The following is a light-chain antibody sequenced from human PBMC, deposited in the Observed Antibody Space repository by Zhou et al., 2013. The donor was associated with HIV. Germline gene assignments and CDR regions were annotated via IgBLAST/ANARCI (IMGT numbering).Light chain of an antibody. Sequence: QSALTQPASVSGSPGQSITISCTGSSSDVGGYKYVSWYQHHPGKAPKLMIYHVTKRPSGVSNRFSGSKSGNTASLTISGLQAEDEAVYYCSSYTSSTTVVFGGGTTLTV. V-gene: IGLV2-14*03. CDR2: HVT. CDR1: SSDVGGYKY. J-gene: IGLJ2*01. CDR3: SSYTSSTTVV.